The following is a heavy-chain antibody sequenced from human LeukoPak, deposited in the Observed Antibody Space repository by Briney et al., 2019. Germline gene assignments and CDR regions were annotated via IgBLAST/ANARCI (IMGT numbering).Heavy chain of an antibody. CDR1: GYTFTSHG. Sequence: GASVKVSCKASGYTFTSHGISWVRQAPGQGLEWMGWINTNTGNPTYAQGFTGRFVFSLDTSVSTAYLQISSLKAEDTAVYYCARDIPWFGELLPYFDYWGQGTLVTVSS. D-gene: IGHD3-10*01. CDR3: ARDIPWFGELLPYFDY. V-gene: IGHV7-4-1*02. J-gene: IGHJ4*02. CDR2: INTNTGNP.